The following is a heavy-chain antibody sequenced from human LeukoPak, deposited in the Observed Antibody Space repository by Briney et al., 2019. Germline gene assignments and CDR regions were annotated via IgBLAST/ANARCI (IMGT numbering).Heavy chain of an antibody. Sequence: PGGSLRLSCAASGFTFSSYSMNWVRQAPGKGLEWVSSISSSSSYIYYADSVKGRFTISRDNAKDSLYLQMNSLRAEDTAVYYCARVVEAKTTVTIDYWGQGTLVTVS. V-gene: IGHV3-21*01. CDR1: GFTFSSYS. J-gene: IGHJ4*02. CDR3: ARVVEAKTTVTIDY. D-gene: IGHD4-11*01. CDR2: ISSSSSYI.